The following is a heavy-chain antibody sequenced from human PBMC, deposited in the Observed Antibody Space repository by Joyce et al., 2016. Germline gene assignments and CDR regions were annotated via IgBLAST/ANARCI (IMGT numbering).Heavy chain of an antibody. CDR2: ISAHNGNT. V-gene: IGHV1-18*01. CDR1: GYIFTTYG. CDR3: ARDIHYYNSSGYYWGAFDI. Sequence: QVQLVQSGSEVKKPGASVEVSCKASGYIFTTYGISWVRQAPGQGFEWMGWISAHNGNTKYAQKFQGRVTMTIDTSTSTDYMELESLRSDDTAVYYCARDIHYYNSSGYYWGAFDIWGQGTMVSVSS. J-gene: IGHJ3*02. D-gene: IGHD3-22*01.